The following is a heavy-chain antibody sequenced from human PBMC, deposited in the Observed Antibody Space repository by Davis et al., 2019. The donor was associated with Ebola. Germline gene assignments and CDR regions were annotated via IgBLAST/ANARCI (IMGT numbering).Heavy chain of an antibody. D-gene: IGHD4-23*01. J-gene: IGHJ4*02. CDR1: GFTFSSYA. V-gene: IGHV3-64*04. Sequence: GGSLRLSCSASGFTFSSYAMHWVRQAPGKVLESVSRISTNGETTYYAESVKGRFTISRDNSKNTMYLQMNSLRAEDTAVYYCARPIEYGGNAPSDWGQGTLVTVSS. CDR3: ARPIEYGGNAPSD. CDR2: ISTNGETT.